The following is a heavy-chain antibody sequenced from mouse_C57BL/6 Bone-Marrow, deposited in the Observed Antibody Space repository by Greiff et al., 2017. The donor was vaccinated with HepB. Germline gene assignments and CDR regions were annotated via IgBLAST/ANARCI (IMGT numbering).Heavy chain of an antibody. Sequence: VQLQQSGPELVKPGASVKISCKASGYSFTGYYMNWVKQSPEKSLEWIGEIKPSTGGTTYNQKFKAKATLTVDKSSSTAYMQLKSLTSEDSAVYYCAREDYGSSLYAMDYWGQGTSVTVSS. CDR3: AREDYGSSLYAMDY. J-gene: IGHJ4*01. D-gene: IGHD1-1*01. V-gene: IGHV1-42*01. CDR1: GYSFTGYY. CDR2: IKPSTGGT.